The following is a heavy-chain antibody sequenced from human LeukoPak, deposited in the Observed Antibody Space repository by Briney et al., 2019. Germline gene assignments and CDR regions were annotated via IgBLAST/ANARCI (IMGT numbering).Heavy chain of an antibody. V-gene: IGHV4-61*02. Sequence: PSQTLSLTCTVSGGSISSGSYYWSWIRQPAGQGLEWIGRIYTTGNTNYNPSLKSRVTISVDTSKNQFSLKLSSVTAADTAVYYCARDRCTGGSCYGWRLVDAFDIWGQGTMVTVSS. CDR2: IYTTGNT. CDR1: GGSISSGSYY. D-gene: IGHD2-15*01. J-gene: IGHJ3*02. CDR3: ARDRCTGGSCYGWRLVDAFDI.